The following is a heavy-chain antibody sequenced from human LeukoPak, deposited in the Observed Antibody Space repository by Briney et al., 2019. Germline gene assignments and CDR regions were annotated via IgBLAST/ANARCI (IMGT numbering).Heavy chain of an antibody. CDR3: ARGRKDVVVVVAATGRWFDP. V-gene: IGHV4-34*01. J-gene: IGHJ5*02. Sequence: SETLSLTCAVYGGSFSDYYWNWIRQPPGKGLEWIGEIGHSGGTNYNPSLKSRVTISLDTSKNQSSLQLSSVTAADTAVYYCARGRKDVVVVVAATGRWFDPWGQGTLVTVSS. CDR2: IGHSGGT. CDR1: GGSFSDYY. D-gene: IGHD2-15*01.